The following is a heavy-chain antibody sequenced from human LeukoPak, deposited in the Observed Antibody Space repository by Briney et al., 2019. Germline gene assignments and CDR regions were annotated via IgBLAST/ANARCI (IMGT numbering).Heavy chain of an antibody. V-gene: IGHV4-34*01. CDR3: ARWKGYCSGGSCYSVVWFDP. D-gene: IGHD2-15*01. CDR2: IKHSGST. CDR1: GGSFSGYY. J-gene: IGHJ5*02. Sequence: SETLSLTCAVYGGSFSGYYWSWIRQPPGKGLEWIGEIKHSGSTNYNPSLKSRVTISVDTSKSQFSLKLSSVTAADTAVYYCARWKGYCSGGSCYSVVWFDPWGQGTLVTVSS.